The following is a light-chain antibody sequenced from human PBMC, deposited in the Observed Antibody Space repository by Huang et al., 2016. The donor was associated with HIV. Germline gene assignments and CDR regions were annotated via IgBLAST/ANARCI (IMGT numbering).Light chain of an antibody. Sequence: IVMTKSPATLSVSPGERATLSCRASQSISSNLAWYPQKPGQAPRLLIYGSSTRATGIPARCSGSGSGTEFTLTISSLQSEDFAVYYCQQYNNRYTFGQGTKLEIK. CDR2: GSS. J-gene: IGKJ2*01. CDR3: QQYNNRYT. V-gene: IGKV3-15*01. CDR1: QSISSN.